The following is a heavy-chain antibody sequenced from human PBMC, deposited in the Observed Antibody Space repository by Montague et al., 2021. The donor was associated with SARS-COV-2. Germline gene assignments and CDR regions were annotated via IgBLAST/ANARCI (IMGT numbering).Heavy chain of an antibody. CDR3: ARDPRYSLSWSFDY. CDR1: GDSDSSKNAA. CDR2: TYYRSKWYY. D-gene: IGHD6-13*01. V-gene: IGHV6-1*01. Sequence: CAISGDSDSSKNAARNSNGQSPSRHLEWLGRTYYRSKWYYDYAVSVKSRMTISPDTSKNQFSLQLSSVTPEDRAVYYCARDPRYSLSWSFDYWGQGTLVTVSS. J-gene: IGHJ4*02.